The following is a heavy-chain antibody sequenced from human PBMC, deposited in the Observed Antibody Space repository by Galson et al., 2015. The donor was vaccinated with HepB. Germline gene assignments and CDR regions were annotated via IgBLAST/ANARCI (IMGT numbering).Heavy chain of an antibody. D-gene: IGHD3-22*01. CDR2: INDSGTT. V-gene: IGHV4-34*01. CDR1: GGSLRGYY. J-gene: IGHJ4*02. CDR3: ARGDTYYYETSVFGFHH. Sequence: SLTCGVDGGSLRGYYWTWIRQTPEKGLEWLGEINDSGTTNFNPSPKSRITISADMAKNQFSLKLRAVTAAETAIYYCARGDTYYYETSVFGFHHWGQGSLVLVSS.